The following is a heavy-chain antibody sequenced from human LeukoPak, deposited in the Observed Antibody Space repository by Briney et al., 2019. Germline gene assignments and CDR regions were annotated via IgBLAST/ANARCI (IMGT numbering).Heavy chain of an antibody. D-gene: IGHD3-3*01. CDR2: IYYSGST. CDR3: ARVPFWSAYPGYYYGMDV. Sequence: PSETLPLTCAVYGGSFSGYYWSWIRQPPGKGLEWIGYIYYSGSTYYNPSLKSRVTISVDTSKNQFSLNLSSVTAADTAVYSCARVPFWSAYPGYYYGMDVWGQGTTVTVSS. J-gene: IGHJ6*02. CDR1: GGSFSGYY. V-gene: IGHV4-30-4*01.